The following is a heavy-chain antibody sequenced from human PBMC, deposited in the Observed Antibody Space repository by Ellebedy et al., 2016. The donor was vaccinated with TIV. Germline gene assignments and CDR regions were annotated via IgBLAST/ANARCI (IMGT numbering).Heavy chain of an antibody. J-gene: IGHJ3*02. V-gene: IGHV3-33*01. Sequence: GESLKISCAASGFTFSDYGMHWVRQAPGKGLEWVAVIWNDGSNTNSADYVKGRFTISRDNSKNKLYLQMNSLRAEDTAVYYCARGSGNEYLDAFDIWGQGTMVTVSS. CDR3: ARGSGNEYLDAFDI. CDR1: GFTFSDYG. D-gene: IGHD2-2*01. CDR2: IWNDGSNT.